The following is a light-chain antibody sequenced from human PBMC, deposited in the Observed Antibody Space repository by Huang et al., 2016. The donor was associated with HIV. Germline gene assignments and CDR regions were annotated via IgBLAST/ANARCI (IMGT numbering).Light chain of an antibody. V-gene: IGKV2-28*01. CDR2: LHS. Sequence: DLVMTQSPLFLSVTPGEPAAISCRSSQSLLHSNGYNYLDWYLQKPGQSPQLLIYLHSNRASRVPDRFSGSGSGTDFTLNITRVEAEDVGVYYCMQALQTPYIFGQGTKLEIK. CDR3: MQALQTPYI. J-gene: IGKJ2*01. CDR1: QSLLHSNGYNY.